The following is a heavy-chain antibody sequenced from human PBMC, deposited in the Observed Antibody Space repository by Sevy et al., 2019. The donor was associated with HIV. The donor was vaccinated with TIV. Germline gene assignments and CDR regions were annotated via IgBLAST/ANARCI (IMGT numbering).Heavy chain of an antibody. CDR3: ARGSSGSQPFDS. Sequence: ASVKVACEASGYTFTKYYMHWVRQAPGQGLEWMGIINPNDGGTTYAQKFQGRVTMTRDTSTTTVYMELTSLRSEDTAVYSCARGSSGSQPFDSWGQGTLVTVSS. D-gene: IGHD5-12*01. CDR1: GYTFTKYY. J-gene: IGHJ4*02. V-gene: IGHV1-46*01. CDR2: INPNDGGT.